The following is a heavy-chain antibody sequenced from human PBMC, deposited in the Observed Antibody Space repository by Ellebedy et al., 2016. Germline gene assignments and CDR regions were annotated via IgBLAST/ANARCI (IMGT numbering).Heavy chain of an antibody. CDR1: GYTFTNYG. CDR3: ARDYYYDSFYYFDY. CDR2: ISTYNGNT. V-gene: IGHV1-18*01. Sequence: ASVKVSCKASGYTFTNYGISWVRQAPGQGLEWMGWISTYNGNTNYAQKLQGRVTMTTDTSTSTVYMELRSLRSEDTAVYYCARDYYYDSFYYFDYWGQGTLVTVSS. J-gene: IGHJ4*02. D-gene: IGHD3-22*01.